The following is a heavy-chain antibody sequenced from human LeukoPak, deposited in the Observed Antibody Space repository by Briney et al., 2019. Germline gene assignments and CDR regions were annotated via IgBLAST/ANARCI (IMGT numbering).Heavy chain of an antibody. CDR2: INHGGSST. V-gene: IGHV3-74*01. D-gene: IGHD1-14*01. CDR1: GFTFSSYW. CDR3: VRSNQAVDN. Sequence: GGSLRLSCAASGFTFSSYWMHWVRQVPGKGLVWVSRINHGGSSTAYADSVKGRFTISRDNAKNTLYLQMDSLRAEDTAIYYCVRSNQAVDNWGHGTLVTVSS. J-gene: IGHJ4*03.